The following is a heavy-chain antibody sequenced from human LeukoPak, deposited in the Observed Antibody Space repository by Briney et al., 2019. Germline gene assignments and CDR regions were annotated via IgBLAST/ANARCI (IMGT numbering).Heavy chain of an antibody. CDR1: GFTFSSYS. CDR3: ARMETRIVVVPYNFDY. CDR2: ISSSSYI. V-gene: IGHV3-21*01. Sequence: GGSLRLSCAASGFTFSSYSMNWVRKAPGKGLEWVSSISSSSYIYYADSVKGRFTISRDNAKNSLYLQMNSLRAEDTAVYYCARMETRIVVVPYNFDYWGQGTLVTVSS. J-gene: IGHJ4*02. D-gene: IGHD3-22*01.